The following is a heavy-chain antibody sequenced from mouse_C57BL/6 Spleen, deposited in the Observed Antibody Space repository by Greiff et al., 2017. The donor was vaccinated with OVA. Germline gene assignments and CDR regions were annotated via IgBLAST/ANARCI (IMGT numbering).Heavy chain of an antibody. V-gene: IGHV1-26*01. D-gene: IGHD2-4*01. CDR1: GYTFTDYY. Sequence: EVQLQQSGPELVKPGASVKISCKASGYTFTDYYMNWVKQSHGKSLEWIGDINPNNGGTSYNQKFKGKATLTVDKSSSTAYMELRSLTSEDSAVYYCARIYYDYDLYAMDYWGQGTSVTVSS. J-gene: IGHJ4*01. CDR3: ARIYYDYDLYAMDY. CDR2: INPNNGGT.